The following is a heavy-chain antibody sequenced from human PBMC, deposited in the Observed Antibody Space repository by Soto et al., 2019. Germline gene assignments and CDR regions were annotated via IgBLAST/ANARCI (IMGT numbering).Heavy chain of an antibody. V-gene: IGHV1-3*01. CDR2: INAGNGNT. Sequence: ASVKVSCKASGYTLTSYAMHWVRQAPGQRLEWMGWINAGNGNTKYSQKFQGRVTITRDTSASTAYMELSSLRSEDTAVYYCARDPASGIAVAGIYYYYGMDVWGQGTTVTVSS. D-gene: IGHD6-19*01. CDR3: ARDPASGIAVAGIYYYYGMDV. J-gene: IGHJ6*02. CDR1: GYTLTSYA.